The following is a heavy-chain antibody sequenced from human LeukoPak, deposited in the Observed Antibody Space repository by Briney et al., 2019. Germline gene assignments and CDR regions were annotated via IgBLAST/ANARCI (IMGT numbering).Heavy chain of an antibody. CDR2: IKQDGSEK. V-gene: IGHV3-7*01. CDR1: GFTFSSYW. Sequence: PGGSLRLSCAASGFTFSSYWMSWVRQAPGKGLEWVANIKQDGSEKYYVDSVKGRFTISRDNAKNSLYLQMNSLRAEDTAVYYCASMTFYYYYYMDVWGKGTTVTVSS. J-gene: IGHJ6*03. CDR3: ASMTFYYYYYMDV.